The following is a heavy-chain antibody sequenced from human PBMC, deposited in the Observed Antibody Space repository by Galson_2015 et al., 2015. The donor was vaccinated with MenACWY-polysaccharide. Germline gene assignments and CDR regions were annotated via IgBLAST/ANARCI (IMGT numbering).Heavy chain of an antibody. CDR2: IFWDGDK. V-gene: IGHV2-5*02. D-gene: IGHD1-26*01. CDR3: VRLLGGVSFDS. J-gene: IGHJ4*02. Sequence: PALVKPTQTLSLTCTFSGFSVTATGVGVGWIRQPPGKAPEWLAHIFWDGDKRFRPSLGAGLTISKDNSRDQVVLTMTDMDPVDTATYYCVRLLGGVSFDSWGQGTL. CDR1: GFSVTATGVG.